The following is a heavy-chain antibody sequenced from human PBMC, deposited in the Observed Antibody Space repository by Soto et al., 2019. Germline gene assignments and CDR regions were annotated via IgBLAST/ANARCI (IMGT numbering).Heavy chain of an antibody. J-gene: IGHJ3*02. D-gene: IGHD3-22*01. CDR2: ISAYNGNT. CDR1: GYTFTSYG. V-gene: IGHV1-18*01. Sequence: GASVKLSCKASGYTFTSYGISWVRQAPGQGLEWMGWISAYNGNTNYAQKLQGRVTMTTDTSTSTAYMELRSLRSDDTAVYYCARDGRYYYDSSGYYPQDAFDIWGQGTMVTISS. CDR3: ARDGRYYYDSSGYYPQDAFDI.